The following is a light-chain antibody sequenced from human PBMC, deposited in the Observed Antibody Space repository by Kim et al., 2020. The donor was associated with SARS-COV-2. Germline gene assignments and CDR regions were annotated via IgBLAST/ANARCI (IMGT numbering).Light chain of an antibody. CDR3: NSRDSSGYLWV. Sequence: SSELTQDPAVSVALGQTVRITCQGDSLRRYSANWFQQKPRQAPVLVIYDANNRPSGIPDRLSGSSSGNTASLTITGAQAEDGADYYCNSRDSSGYLWVVG. CDR2: DAN. J-gene: IGLJ3*02. CDR1: SLRRYS. V-gene: IGLV3-19*01.